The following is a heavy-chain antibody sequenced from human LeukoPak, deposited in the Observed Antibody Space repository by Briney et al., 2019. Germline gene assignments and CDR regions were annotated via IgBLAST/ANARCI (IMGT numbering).Heavy chain of an antibody. CDR3: AGASTGYAVLSMDV. V-gene: IGHV4-4*07. CDR1: GGSISSYY. CDR2: IYTSGGT. D-gene: IGHD3-9*01. J-gene: IGHJ6*03. Sequence: SETLSLTCTVSGGSISSYYWSWIRQPAGKGLEWIGRIYTSGGTNYNPSLKSRVTMSVDTSKNQFSLKLSSVTAADTAVYYCAGASTGYAVLSMDVWGKGTKVTISS.